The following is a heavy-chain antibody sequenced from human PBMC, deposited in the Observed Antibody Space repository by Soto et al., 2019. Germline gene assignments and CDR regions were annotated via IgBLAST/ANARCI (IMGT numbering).Heavy chain of an antibody. CDR3: ARFVRSCSATTCSTRADV. D-gene: IGHD2-2*01. CDR1: GGFVNSDTRS. V-gene: IGHV4-61*01. J-gene: IGHJ6*02. CDR2: IYSGGST. Sequence: SETLSLTCTVSGGFVNSDTRSRSWIRQTPGKRLEWIGFIYSGGSTKNPSLRSRVTMSVDTSKNQFSLKLRSVIVADTAVYHCARFVRSCSATTCSTRADVWGQGITVTVSS.